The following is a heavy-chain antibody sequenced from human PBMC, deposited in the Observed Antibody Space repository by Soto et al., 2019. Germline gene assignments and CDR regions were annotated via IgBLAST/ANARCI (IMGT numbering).Heavy chain of an antibody. CDR3: VKYPAIGRQKISFDD. D-gene: IGHD2-21*01. Sequence: GGSLRLSCAASGYTFSSYGMHWFRQAPGKGLEWVAIISYDGSNKYYADSVKGRFNISRDNTKKTLYLHMISRRAEDTAVYYCVKYPAIGRQKISFDDWGQGTRVEVAS. CDR1: GYTFSSYG. CDR2: ISYDGSNK. V-gene: IGHV3-30*18. J-gene: IGHJ4*02.